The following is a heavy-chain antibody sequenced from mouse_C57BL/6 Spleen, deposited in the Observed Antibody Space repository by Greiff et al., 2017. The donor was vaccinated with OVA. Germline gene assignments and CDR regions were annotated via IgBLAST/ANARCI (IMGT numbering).Heavy chain of an antibody. Sequence: VQLQQSGAELVKPGASVKISCKASGYAFSSYWMNWVKQRPGKGLEWIGQIYPGDGDTNYNGKFKGKATLTADKSSSIAYMQLSSLTSEDSAVYFCARQPSGYAMDYWGQGTSVTVSS. V-gene: IGHV1-80*01. J-gene: IGHJ4*01. CDR2: IYPGDGDT. CDR3: ARQPSGYAMDY. D-gene: IGHD3-1*01. CDR1: GYAFSSYW.